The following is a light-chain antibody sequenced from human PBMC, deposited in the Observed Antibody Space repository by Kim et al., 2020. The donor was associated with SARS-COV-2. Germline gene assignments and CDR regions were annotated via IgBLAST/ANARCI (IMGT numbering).Light chain of an antibody. CDR3: QFYDTSPPGT. CDR1: QSIVNSY. Sequence: PGDTATLSCRASQSIVNSYLAWYQQKPGQAPRLLIYGASSRATGIPDRFSGSGSGTDFTLTIRRLEPEDFAVYYCQFYDTSPPGTFGQGTKVDIK. V-gene: IGKV3-20*01. J-gene: IGKJ1*01. CDR2: GAS.